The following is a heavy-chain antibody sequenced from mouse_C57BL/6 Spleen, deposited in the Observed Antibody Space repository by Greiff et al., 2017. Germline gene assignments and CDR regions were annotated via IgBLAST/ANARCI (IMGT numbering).Heavy chain of an antibody. Sequence: EVQLVESEGGLVQPGSSLKLSCTASGFTFSDYYMAWVRQVPEKGLEWVANINYDGSSTYYLDSLKSRFIISRDNAKNILYLQMSSLKSEDTATYYCARVGLYAMDYWGQGTSVTVSS. CDR2: INYDGSST. V-gene: IGHV5-16*01. CDR1: GFTFSDYY. D-gene: IGHD3-1*01. CDR3: ARVGLYAMDY. J-gene: IGHJ4*01.